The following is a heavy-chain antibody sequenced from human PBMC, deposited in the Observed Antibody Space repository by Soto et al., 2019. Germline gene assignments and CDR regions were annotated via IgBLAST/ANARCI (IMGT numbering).Heavy chain of an antibody. J-gene: IGHJ6*02. CDR3: AIDLEVDGANSYYYYGMDV. D-gene: IGHD2-8*01. Sequence: EVQLVESGGGLVKPGGSLRLSCAASGFTFSNYSMNWVRQAPGKGLEWVSSISRSSSNIYYADSVKGRFTISRENAKNALYLHMNSLRAGATAVYYCAIDLEVDGANSYYYYGMDVWGQCTTVIVSS. V-gene: IGHV3-21*01. CDR1: GFTFSNYS. CDR2: ISRSSSNI.